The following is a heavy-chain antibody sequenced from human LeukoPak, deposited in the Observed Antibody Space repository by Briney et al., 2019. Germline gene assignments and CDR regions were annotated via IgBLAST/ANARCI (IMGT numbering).Heavy chain of an antibody. V-gene: IGHV3-74*01. D-gene: IGHD6-13*01. Sequence: PGGSLRLSCAASGFTFSSHWMYWVRQAPGKGLLWVSSINRDGSTTTYADSVQGRFTISRDNAKNTLYLHMNSLRAEDTAVYYCARDRGSRWFGPIDYWGHGSLVTVSS. J-gene: IGHJ4*01. CDR1: GFTFSSHW. CDR2: INRDGSTT. CDR3: ARDRGSRWFGPIDY.